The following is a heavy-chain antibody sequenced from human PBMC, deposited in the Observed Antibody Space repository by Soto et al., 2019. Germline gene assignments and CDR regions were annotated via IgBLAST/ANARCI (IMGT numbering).Heavy chain of an antibody. CDR1: GFTFSSYA. CDR3: ARAGFSSGWSPSYFDY. CDR2: MSGNGGST. J-gene: IGHJ4*02. Sequence: EVQLLESGGGLVQPGGSLRLSCAASGFTFSSYAMNWVRQAPGKGLEWVSAMSGNGGSTYYADSVKGRFTISRDNSKNTLYLQMNRLRVEDTAVFYCARAGFSSGWSPSYFDYWGQGTLVTVSS. D-gene: IGHD6-19*01. V-gene: IGHV3-23*01.